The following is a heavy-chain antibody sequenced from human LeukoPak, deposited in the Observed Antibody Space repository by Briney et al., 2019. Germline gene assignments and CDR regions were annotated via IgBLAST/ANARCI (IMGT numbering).Heavy chain of an antibody. CDR2: INHSGST. D-gene: IGHD3-22*01. J-gene: IGHJ3*01. V-gene: IGHV4-34*01. Sequence: SETLSLTCAVYGGSFSGYYWSWIRQPPGKGLEWIGEINHSGSTNYNPSLKSRVTMSVDTSKNQFSLKLSSVTAADTAVYYCARQSDSSGYYYLGAFDFWGQGTMVTVSS. CDR3: ARQSDSSGYYYLGAFDF. CDR1: GGSFSGYY.